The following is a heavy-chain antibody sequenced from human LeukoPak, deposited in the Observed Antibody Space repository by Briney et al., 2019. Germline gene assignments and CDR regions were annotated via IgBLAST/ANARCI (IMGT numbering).Heavy chain of an antibody. CDR1: GFTFTNAW. CDR3: TREGRDSSGWYGALDI. V-gene: IGHV3-15*01. J-gene: IGHJ3*02. D-gene: IGHD6-19*01. CDR2: IQNKVDGGET. Sequence: GGSLTLSCAASGFTFTNAWMTWVRQAPGKGLEWVGRIQNKVDGGETDYPAPVKGRFTISRDDSKDTLYLQMNSLETEDTGVYYCTREGRDSSGWYGALDIWGQGTMVTVSS.